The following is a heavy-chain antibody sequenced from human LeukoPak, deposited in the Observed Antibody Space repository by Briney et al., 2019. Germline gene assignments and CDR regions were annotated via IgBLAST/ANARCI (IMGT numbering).Heavy chain of an antibody. CDR3: ARQTDSSSWIHPRYYFDY. Sequence: GASVKVSCKASGYTFTSYYMHWVRQAPGQGLEWIGIINPSGGSTSYAQKFQGRVTMTRDTSTSTVYMELSSLRSEDTAVYYCARQTDSSSWIHPRYYFDYWGQGTLVTVSS. J-gene: IGHJ4*02. CDR2: INPSGGST. CDR1: GYTFTSYY. D-gene: IGHD6-13*01. V-gene: IGHV1-46*01.